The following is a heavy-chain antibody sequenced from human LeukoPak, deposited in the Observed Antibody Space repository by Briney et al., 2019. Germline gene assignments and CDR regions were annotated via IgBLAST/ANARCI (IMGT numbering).Heavy chain of an antibody. J-gene: IGHJ4*02. D-gene: IGHD6-13*01. Sequence: GGSLRLSCAASGFTFSSYAMSWVRQAPGKGLEWVSGISSSGGSTYYAESVKGRFTISRDNSKNTVYLQMNSLRAEDTAVYYCAKDGMASSWVYYFDYWGQGTLVTVSS. CDR3: AKDGMASSWVYYFDY. V-gene: IGHV3-23*01. CDR2: ISSSGGST. CDR1: GFTFSSYA.